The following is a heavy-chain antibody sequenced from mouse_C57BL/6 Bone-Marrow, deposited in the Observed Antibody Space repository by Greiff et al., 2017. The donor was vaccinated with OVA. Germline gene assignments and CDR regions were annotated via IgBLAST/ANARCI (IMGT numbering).Heavy chain of an antibody. J-gene: IGHJ4*01. CDR3: ASDYSNFYYAMDY. D-gene: IGHD2-5*01. Sequence: LMESGAELVRPGSSVKLSCKDSYFAFMASAMHWVKQRPGHGLEWIGSFTMYSDATEYSENFKGKATLTANTSSSTAYMELSSLTSEDSAVYYCASDYSNFYYAMDYWGQGTSVTVSS. CDR2: FTMYSDAT. V-gene: IGHV1-49*01. CDR1: YFAFMASA.